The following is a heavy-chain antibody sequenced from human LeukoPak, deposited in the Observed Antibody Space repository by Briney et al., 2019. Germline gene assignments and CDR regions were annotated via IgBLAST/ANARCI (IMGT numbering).Heavy chain of an antibody. J-gene: IGHJ4*02. V-gene: IGHV5-51*01. Sequence: GAALKISCKGSGSRFTSNWIGWVRQMPGKGLEGMGIIYPGDSDTRYSTSFQGQVTISAHKSISTAYLQWRSLKASDTAMYYCARRYGGNIDYWGQGTLVTVSS. D-gene: IGHD4-23*01. CDR2: IYPGDSDT. CDR3: ARRYGGNIDY. CDR1: GSRFTSNW.